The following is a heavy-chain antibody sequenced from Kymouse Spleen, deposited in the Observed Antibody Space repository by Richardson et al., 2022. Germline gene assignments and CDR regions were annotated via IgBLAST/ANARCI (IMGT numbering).Heavy chain of an antibody. D-gene: IGHD1-7*01. J-gene: IGHJ6*02. V-gene: IGHV4-34*01. CDR2: INHSGST. CDR3: ARGPYNWNYPYYYYYGMDV. Sequence: QVQLQQWGAGLLKPSETLSLTCAVYGGSFSGYYWSWIRQPPGKGLEWIGEINHSGSTNYNPSLKSRVTISVDTSKNQFSLKLSSVTAADTAVYYCARGPYNWNYPYYYYYGMDVWGQGTTVTVSS. CDR1: GGSFSGYY.